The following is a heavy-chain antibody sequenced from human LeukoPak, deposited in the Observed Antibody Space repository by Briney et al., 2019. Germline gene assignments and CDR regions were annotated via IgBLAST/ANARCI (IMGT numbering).Heavy chain of an antibody. CDR2: IWNDGKKA. J-gene: IGHJ4*02. D-gene: IGHD3/OR15-3a*01. Sequence: GGSLRFSSAASGLTCSTNGCLWMPPAPGQGLEWVSLIWNDGKKAEYADSVKGRFTIFRDNSKNTVYLQMNSLRAEDTAVYYCVRDIWTSGNKYFDYWGQGTLVTVSS. CDR1: GLTCSTNG. V-gene: IGHV3-33*01. CDR3: VRDIWTSGNKYFDY.